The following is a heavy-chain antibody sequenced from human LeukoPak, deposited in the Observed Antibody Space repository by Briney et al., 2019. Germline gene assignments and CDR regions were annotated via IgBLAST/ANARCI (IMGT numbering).Heavy chain of an antibody. D-gene: IGHD3-3*01. J-gene: IGHJ6*02. CDR3: ARVSIFAYYGMDV. Sequence: GGSLRLSCAASGFTFSSYAMSWVRQAPGKGLEWVSAISGSGGSTYYADSVKGRFTISRDNSKNTLYLQMNSLRAEDTAVYYCARVSIFAYYGMDVWGQGTTVTVSS. CDR2: ISGSGGST. V-gene: IGHV3-23*01. CDR1: GFTFSSYA.